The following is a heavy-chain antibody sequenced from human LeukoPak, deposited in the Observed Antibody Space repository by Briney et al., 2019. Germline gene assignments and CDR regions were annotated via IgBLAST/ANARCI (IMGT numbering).Heavy chain of an antibody. Sequence: PGGSLRLSCAASGFTFSTYSMDWVRQAPGKGLEWVSSISSGGSYIYYADSVKGRFTISRDNSKNTLYLQMNSLRAEDTAVYYCARDEEDTAMSYWGQGTLVTVSS. D-gene: IGHD5-18*01. J-gene: IGHJ4*02. CDR1: GFTFSTYS. V-gene: IGHV3-21*01. CDR2: ISSGGSYI. CDR3: ARDEEDTAMSY.